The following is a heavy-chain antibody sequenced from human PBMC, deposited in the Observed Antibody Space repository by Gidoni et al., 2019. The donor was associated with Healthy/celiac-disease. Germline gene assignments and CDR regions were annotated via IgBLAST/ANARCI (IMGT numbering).Heavy chain of an antibody. Sequence: QVQLQQWGAGLLKPSETLSLTCAVYGGSCSGYYWSWIRQPPGKGLEWIGEINHSGSTNYNPSLKSRVTISVDTSKNQFSLKLSSVTAADTAVYYCARGDIVVVGYGMDVWGQGTTVTVSS. V-gene: IGHV4-34*01. J-gene: IGHJ6*02. CDR2: INHSGST. CDR3: ARGDIVVVGYGMDV. D-gene: IGHD2-15*01. CDR1: GGSCSGYY.